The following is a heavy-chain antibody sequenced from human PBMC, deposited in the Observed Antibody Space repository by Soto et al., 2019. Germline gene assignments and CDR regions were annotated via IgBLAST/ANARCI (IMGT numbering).Heavy chain of an antibody. V-gene: IGHV3-23*01. J-gene: IGHJ4*02. CDR2: ISGSGGST. D-gene: IGHD3-22*01. CDR3: AKDRYDSSGYYQYFDS. Sequence: EVQLLESGGGLVQPGGSLRLSCAASGFTFSSYAMSWVRQAPGKGLEWVSVISGSGGSTYYADSVKGRFTISRDNSKNTLYLQMNNLRAEDTAVYYCAKDRYDSSGYYQYFDSWGQGTLVTVSS. CDR1: GFTFSSYA.